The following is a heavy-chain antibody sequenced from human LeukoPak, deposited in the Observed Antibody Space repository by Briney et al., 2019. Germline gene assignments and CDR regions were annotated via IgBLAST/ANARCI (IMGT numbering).Heavy chain of an antibody. Sequence: GGSLRLSCAASGFTFSSYSMNWVRQAPGKGLEWVSSISSSSSYIFYADSLKGRFTISRDNARNSLYLQMNSLRAEDTAVYYCARDKGSECFDYWGQGTLVTVSS. V-gene: IGHV3-21*01. CDR1: GFTFSSYS. J-gene: IGHJ4*02. CDR3: ARDKGSECFDY. CDR2: ISSSSSYI.